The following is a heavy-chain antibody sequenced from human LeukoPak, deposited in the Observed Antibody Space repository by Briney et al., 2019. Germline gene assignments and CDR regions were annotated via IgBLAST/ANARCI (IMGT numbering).Heavy chain of an antibody. CDR2: IYYSGST. Sequence: PSETLSLTCTVSGGSVSSGNYYWSWIRQPPGTGLEWIGYIYYSGSTNYNPSLKSRVTISVDTSKNQFSLKLSSVTAADTAIYFCARDYYGSGSYYSCFDPWGQGALVTVSS. CDR1: GGSVSSGNYY. J-gene: IGHJ5*02. V-gene: IGHV4-61*01. CDR3: ARDYYGSGSYYSCFDP. D-gene: IGHD3-10*01.